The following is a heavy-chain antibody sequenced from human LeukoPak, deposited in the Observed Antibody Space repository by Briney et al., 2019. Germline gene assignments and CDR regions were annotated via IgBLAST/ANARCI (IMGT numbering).Heavy chain of an antibody. CDR1: DDSITMYY. CDR3: ARGRVSSSTWYSTYYYFFYMDF. Sequence: SETLSLTCTVSDDSITMYYWTWIRQPPGKGLEWIGYVDHTGSTKFNPSLTGRVSISRDTSNNFFSLRLRSVTAADTAVYFCARGRVSSSTWYSTYYYFFYMDFWGKGTTVTVSS. CDR2: VDHTGST. V-gene: IGHV4-59*01. D-gene: IGHD4-11*01. J-gene: IGHJ6*03.